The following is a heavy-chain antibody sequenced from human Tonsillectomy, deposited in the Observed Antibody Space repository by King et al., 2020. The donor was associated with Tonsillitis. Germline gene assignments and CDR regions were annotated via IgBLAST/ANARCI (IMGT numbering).Heavy chain of an antibody. CDR2: IYHSGST. D-gene: IGHD3-16*02. CDR3: ARSYVWESYRYTAYFDY. CDR1: GGSINSGGYS. Sequence: QLQESGSGLVKPSQTLSLTCAVSGGSINSGGYSWSWIRQPPGKGLEWIGYIYHSGSTYYNPSLKSRVTISVDRSKNQFSLKLSSVTAADTAVYYCARSYVWESYRYTAYFDYWGQGTLVTVSS. J-gene: IGHJ4*02. V-gene: IGHV4-30-2*01.